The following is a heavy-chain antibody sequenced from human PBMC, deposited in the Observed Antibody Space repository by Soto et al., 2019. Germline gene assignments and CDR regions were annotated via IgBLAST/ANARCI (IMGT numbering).Heavy chain of an antibody. V-gene: IGHV1-18*01. CDR3: ARVSGKIAARPFDY. CDR2: ISAYNGNT. CDR1: GYTFTSYG. D-gene: IGHD6-6*01. J-gene: IGHJ4*02. Sequence: ASVKVSCKAPGYTFTSYGISWVRQAPGQGLEWMGWISAYNGNTNYAQKLQGRVTMTTDTSTSTAYMELRSLRSDDTAVYYCARVSGKIAARPFDYWGQGTLVTVSS.